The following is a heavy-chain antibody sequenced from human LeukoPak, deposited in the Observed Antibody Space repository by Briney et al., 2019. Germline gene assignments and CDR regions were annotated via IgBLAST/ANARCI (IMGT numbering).Heavy chain of an antibody. D-gene: IGHD2-2*01. CDR2: INHSGST. J-gene: IGHJ4*02. V-gene: IGHV4-34*01. CDR3: ATAHCSSTSCYGVDY. CDR1: SGSFSGYY. Sequence: SETLSLTCAVYSGSFSGYYWSWIRQPPGKGLEWIGEINHSGSTNYNPSLKSRVTISVDTSKNQFSLKLSSVTAADTTVYYCATAHCSSTSCYGVDYWGQGTLVTVSS.